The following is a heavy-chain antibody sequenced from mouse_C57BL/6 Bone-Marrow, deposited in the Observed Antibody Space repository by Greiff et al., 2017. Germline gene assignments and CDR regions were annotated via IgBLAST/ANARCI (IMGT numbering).Heavy chain of an antibody. V-gene: IGHV1-61*01. CDR2: IYPSDSET. Sequence: QVQLKQPGAELVRPGSSVTLSCKASGYTFTSYWMDWVKQRPGQGLEWIGNIYPSDSETHYNQKFKDKATLTVDKSSSTAYMQLSSLTSEDSAVYYCARSPYYGLFAYWGQGTLVTVSA. J-gene: IGHJ3*01. D-gene: IGHD1-1*02. CDR1: GYTFTSYW. CDR3: ARSPYYGLFAY.